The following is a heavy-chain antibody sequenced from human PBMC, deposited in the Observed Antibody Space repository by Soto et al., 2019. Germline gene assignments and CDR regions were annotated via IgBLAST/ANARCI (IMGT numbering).Heavy chain of an antibody. CDR3: ASLIRTPKPFYYYYGMDV. CDR2: IYYSGST. V-gene: IGHV4-39*01. Sequence: SETLSLTCTVSGGSISSSSYYWGWIRQPPGKGLEWIGSIYYSGSTYYNPSLKSRVTISVDTSKNQFSLKLSSVTAADTAVYYCASLIRTPKPFYYYYGMDVWGQGTTVTVSS. D-gene: IGHD3-16*01. J-gene: IGHJ6*02. CDR1: GGSISSSSYY.